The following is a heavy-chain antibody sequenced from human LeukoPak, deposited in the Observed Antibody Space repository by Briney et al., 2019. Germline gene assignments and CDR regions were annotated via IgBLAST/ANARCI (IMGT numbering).Heavy chain of an antibody. D-gene: IGHD2-2*01. CDR1: GGSISSYY. J-gene: IGHJ6*02. CDR3: ARDFVVVPAAMGRFYYYGMDV. CDR2: IYTSGST. V-gene: IGHV4-4*07. Sequence: SETLSLTCTVSGGSISSYYWSWIRQPAGKGLEWIGRIYTSGSTNYNPSLKSRVTMSVDTSKNQFSLKLSSVTAADTAVYHCARDFVVVPAAMGRFYYYGMDVWGQGTTVTVSS.